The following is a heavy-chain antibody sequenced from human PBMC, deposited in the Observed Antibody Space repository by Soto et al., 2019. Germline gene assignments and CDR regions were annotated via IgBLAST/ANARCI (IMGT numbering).Heavy chain of an antibody. CDR1: GYTFTASY. CDR2: IDPSGGST. CDR3: ARDSGHYYRSDAFDI. Sequence: WASVKVSCKASGYTFTASYMHWVRQAPGQGLEWMGIIDPSGGSTSNSQKFQGRVTMTRDTSTSTVYMELNSLRSEDTAVFYCARDSGHYYRSDAFDIWGQGXMVTVSS. V-gene: IGHV1-46*01. D-gene: IGHD1-26*01. J-gene: IGHJ3*02.